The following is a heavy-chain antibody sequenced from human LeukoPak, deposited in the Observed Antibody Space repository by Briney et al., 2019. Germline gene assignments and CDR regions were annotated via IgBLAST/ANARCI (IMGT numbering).Heavy chain of an antibody. Sequence: GGSLRLSCAASGFTFRMYWMHGVRQARGKGRVWVSRIKSDGSTNYADSVKGRFTISRDNAKNTVSLQMNSLRPEDTGVYYCTRAPSEIGGYYPEYFRHWGQGTLVTVSS. CDR1: GFTFRMYW. CDR2: IKSDGST. D-gene: IGHD3-22*01. J-gene: IGHJ1*01. CDR3: TRAPSEIGGYYPEYFRH. V-gene: IGHV3-74*01.